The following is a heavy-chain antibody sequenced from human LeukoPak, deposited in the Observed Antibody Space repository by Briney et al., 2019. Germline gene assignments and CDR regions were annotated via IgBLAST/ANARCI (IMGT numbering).Heavy chain of an antibody. D-gene: IGHD3-3*01. V-gene: IGHV4-30-4*08. Sequence: PSETLSLTCTVSGGSIRSGDYYWSWIRQPPGKGLEWIGYIYYSGSTYYNPSLKSRVTISVDTSKNQFSLKLSSVTAADTAVYYCARESNIRFLEWLLHYWGQGTLVTVSS. CDR1: GGSIRSGDYY. CDR3: ARESNIRFLEWLLHY. J-gene: IGHJ4*02. CDR2: IYYSGST.